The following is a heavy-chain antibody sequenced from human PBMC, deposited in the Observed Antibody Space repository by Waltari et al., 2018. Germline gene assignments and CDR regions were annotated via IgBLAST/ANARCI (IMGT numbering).Heavy chain of an antibody. D-gene: IGHD5-12*01. CDR3: ATYIGASVGTAAFDV. CDR1: GVSITSNRHY. V-gene: IGHV4-39*01. Sequence: QLQLQESGPGLVKPSETLSLTCSVSGVSITSNRHYWAWIRQPPGQGLEWIATMSYSGATYSSPSLESRVTVSRDTSKNQLSLKLVSVTAADTAVYYCATYIGASVGTAAFDVWSQGTMVTVSS. CDR2: MSYSGAT. J-gene: IGHJ3*01.